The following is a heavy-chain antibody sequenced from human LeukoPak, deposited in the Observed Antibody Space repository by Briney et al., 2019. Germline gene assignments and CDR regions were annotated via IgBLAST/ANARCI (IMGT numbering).Heavy chain of an antibody. Sequence: SVKVSCKASGGTFSSYAISWVRQAPGQGLEWMGRIIPILGIANYAQKFQGRVTITADKSTSTAYMELSSLRSEDTAVYYCARVLIDGYASSGPYDYWGQGTLVTVSS. D-gene: IGHD3-22*01. V-gene: IGHV1-69*04. CDR1: GGTFSSYA. CDR2: IIPILGIA. CDR3: ARVLIDGYASSGPYDY. J-gene: IGHJ4*02.